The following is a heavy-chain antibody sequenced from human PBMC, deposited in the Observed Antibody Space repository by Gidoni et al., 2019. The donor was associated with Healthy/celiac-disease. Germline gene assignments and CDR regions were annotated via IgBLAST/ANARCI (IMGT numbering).Heavy chain of an antibody. CDR3: ARVGIAAAGHHRWGFDP. CDR2: IYHSGST. Sequence: QVQLQESGPGLVKPSETLSLTCTVSGYSISSGYYWGWIRQPPGKGLEWIGSIYHSGSTYYNPSLKSRVTISVDTSKNQFSLKLSSVTAADTAVYYCARVGIAAAGHHRWGFDPWGQGTLVTVSS. V-gene: IGHV4-38-2*02. J-gene: IGHJ5*02. CDR1: GYSISSGYY. D-gene: IGHD6-13*01.